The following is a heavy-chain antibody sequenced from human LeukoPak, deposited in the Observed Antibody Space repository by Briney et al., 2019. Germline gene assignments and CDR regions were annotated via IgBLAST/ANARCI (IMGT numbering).Heavy chain of an antibody. CDR1: GGSISSYY. CDR2: VYTSGST. J-gene: IGHJ4*02. Sequence: SETLSLTCTVSGGSISSYYWSWIRQPAGKGLEWIGRVYTSGSTNYNPSLKRRVTMSVDTSKNQFSLELSSVTAADTAVYYCATSHQTDYYDSSGYGFDYWGQGTLVTVSS. D-gene: IGHD3-22*01. CDR3: ATSHQTDYYDSSGYGFDY. V-gene: IGHV4-4*07.